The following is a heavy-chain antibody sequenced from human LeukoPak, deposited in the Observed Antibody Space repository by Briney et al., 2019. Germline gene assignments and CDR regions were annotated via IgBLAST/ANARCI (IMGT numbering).Heavy chain of an antibody. V-gene: IGHV3-74*01. CDR2: INGSGPST. CDR3: ARSFRIRYCSGNSCYPTDFDF. CDR1: AFSFTSYW. Sequence: GGSLRFSCSTSAFSFTSYWLQRLAQGPGQEPVWILRINGSGPSTSYADSVKVRVTISRYKATATLYLYMTSLSVEDSSVYACARSFRIRYCSGNSCYPTDFDFWGQGTLLSVSS. D-gene: IGHD2-15*01. J-gene: IGHJ4*02.